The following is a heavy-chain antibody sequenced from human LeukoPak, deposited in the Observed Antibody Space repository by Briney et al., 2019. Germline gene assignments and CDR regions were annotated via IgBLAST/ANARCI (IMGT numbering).Heavy chain of an antibody. CDR3: ARHKSLVIRMTIVVGPPDYFDY. CDR1: GGSISSGSYY. V-gene: IGHV4-61*09. D-gene: IGHD2-21*01. J-gene: IGHJ4*02. CDR2: IYTSGST. Sequence: SETLSLTCTVSGGSISSGSYYWSWIRQPGGKGLEWIGYIYTSGSTNYNPSLKDRLTISAATSKNQFSLKLNSVTAADTAVYYCARHKSLVIRMTIVVGPPDYFDYWGQGTLVTVSS.